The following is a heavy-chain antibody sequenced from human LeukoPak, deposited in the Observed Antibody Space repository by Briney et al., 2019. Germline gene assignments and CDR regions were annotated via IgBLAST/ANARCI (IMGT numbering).Heavy chain of an antibody. Sequence: GGSLRLSCEGSGFTFSAYWMTWVRQAPGKGLEWVANIKRDGSEKYYVDSVKGRFTISRDNAKSSLYLQMNSLRAEDTAVYYCARDTRPVEMATVDYWGQGTLVTVSS. CDR3: ARDTRPVEMATVDY. J-gene: IGHJ4*02. CDR2: IKRDGSEK. V-gene: IGHV3-7*01. D-gene: IGHD5-24*01. CDR1: GFTFSAYW.